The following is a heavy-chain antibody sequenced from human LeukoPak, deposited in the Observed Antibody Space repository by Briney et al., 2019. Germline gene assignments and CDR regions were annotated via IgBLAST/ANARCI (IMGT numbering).Heavy chain of an antibody. J-gene: IGHJ4*02. Sequence: GASVKVSCKASGYTFTAYNMHGVRQAPGQGLEWMGWISPNSGDTGFAQKFQGRVTMTRDTSISTAYLELSRLRSDDTAVYYCVRSGYNWGFDYWGQGTLVTVSS. CDR2: ISPNSGDT. CDR1: GYTFTAYN. CDR3: VRSGYNWGFDY. V-gene: IGHV1-2*02. D-gene: IGHD1-1*01.